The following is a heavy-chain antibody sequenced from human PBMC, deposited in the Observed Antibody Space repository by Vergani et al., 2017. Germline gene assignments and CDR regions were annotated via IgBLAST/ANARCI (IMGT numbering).Heavy chain of an antibody. CDR2: IDYSGRT. V-gene: IGHV4-39*07. J-gene: IGHJ6*03. CDR1: GGSISSSSYY. Sequence: QLQLQESGPGLVKPSETLSPPCTVPGGSISSSSYYWGWIRQPPGKGLEWIGSIDYSGRTYYNPSRKSRVTISVDTSKNQFSLKLSSVTAADTAVYYCARESPDLYDFLSCYPPGNYYYYMDVWGKGP. CDR3: ARESPDLYDFLSCYPPGNYYYYMDV. D-gene: IGHD3-3*01.